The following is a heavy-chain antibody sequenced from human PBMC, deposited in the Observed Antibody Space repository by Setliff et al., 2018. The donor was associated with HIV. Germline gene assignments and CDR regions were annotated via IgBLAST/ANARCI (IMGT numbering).Heavy chain of an antibody. V-gene: IGHV4-38-2*02. D-gene: IGHD2-21*02. CDR3: ARGVLITKRVTQTGGYYYYTDV. CDR1: GYSISSRYY. CDR2: LYYRGTT. J-gene: IGHJ6*03. Sequence: SETLSLTCTVSGYSISSRYYWGWIRQPPGKGLEWIGSLYYRGTTYYNPSLKSRVTISTGTSNNQFSLTLSSVTAADTAVYYCARGVLITKRVTQTGGYYYYTDVWGKGTTVTVSS.